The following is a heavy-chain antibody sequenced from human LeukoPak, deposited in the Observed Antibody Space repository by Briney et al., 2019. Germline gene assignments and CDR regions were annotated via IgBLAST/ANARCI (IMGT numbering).Heavy chain of an antibody. J-gene: IGHJ4*02. CDR2: IISIFGIA. V-gene: IGHV1-69*04. CDR3: ARSLGYCSSTSCPFDY. CDR1: GGTFSSYA. D-gene: IGHD2-2*01. Sequence: ASVHVSCKASGGTFSSYAISWVRQAPGQGLEWMGRIISIFGIANYAQKFQGRVTITADKSTSTAYMELSSLRSEDTAVYYCARSLGYCSSTSCPFDYWGQGTLVTVSS.